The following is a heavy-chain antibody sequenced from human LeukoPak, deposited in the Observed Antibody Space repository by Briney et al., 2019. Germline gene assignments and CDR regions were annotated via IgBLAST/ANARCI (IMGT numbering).Heavy chain of an antibody. V-gene: IGHV3-23*01. J-gene: IGHJ4*02. D-gene: IGHD1-26*01. CDR2: ISGSGGST. CDR3: AKEETGSYSVGSFDY. Sequence: PGGSLRLSCAASGFIFSSYAMSWVRQAPGKGLEWVSTISGSGGSTYYADSVKGRFTISRDNSKNTLYLQMNSLRVEDTAVYYCAKEETGSYSVGSFDYWGQGTLVTVSS. CDR1: GFIFSSYA.